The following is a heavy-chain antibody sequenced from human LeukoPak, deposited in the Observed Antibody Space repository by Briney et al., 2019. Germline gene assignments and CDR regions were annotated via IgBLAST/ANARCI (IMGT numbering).Heavy chain of an antibody. J-gene: IGHJ3*02. Sequence: SVKVSCKASGGTFSSYAISWVRQAPGQGLEWMGRIIPILGIANYAQKFQGRVTITADKSTSTAYMELSSLRSEDTAVYYCAREGEGPNAFDIWGQGTMVTVSS. D-gene: IGHD3-16*01. V-gene: IGHV1-69*04. CDR2: IIPILGIA. CDR1: GGTFSSYA. CDR3: AREGEGPNAFDI.